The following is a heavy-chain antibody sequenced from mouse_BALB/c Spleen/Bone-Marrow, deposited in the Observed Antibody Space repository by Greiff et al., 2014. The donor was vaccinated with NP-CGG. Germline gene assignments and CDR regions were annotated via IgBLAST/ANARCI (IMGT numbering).Heavy chain of an antibody. CDR1: GFTFTVYF. J-gene: IGHJ2*01. CDR3: ARDYSGYFDF. CDR2: IRNKANGYTT. D-gene: IGHD5-1*01. Sequence: VQLKESGGGLVQPGGSLRLSCTTSGFTFTVYFMTWVRQPPGKALEWVGFIRNKANGYTTEYNPSVKGRFTISRDTSQGILYLQMNTLRAEDSAIYFCARDYSGYFDFWGQGTTLTVSS. V-gene: IGHV7-3*02.